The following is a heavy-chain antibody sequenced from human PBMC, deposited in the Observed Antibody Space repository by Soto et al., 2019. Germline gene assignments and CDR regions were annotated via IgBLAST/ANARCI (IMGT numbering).Heavy chain of an antibody. D-gene: IGHD4-4*01. Sequence: SETLSLTCTVSGGSISSHYWSWIRQPPGKGLEWIGYIYYSGSTNYNPSLKSRVTISVDTSKNQFSLKLSSVTAADTAVYYCARQTVTSYYYYMDVWGKGTTVTVSS. CDR1: GGSISSHY. CDR3: ARQTVTSYYYYMDV. J-gene: IGHJ6*03. CDR2: IYYSGST. V-gene: IGHV4-59*08.